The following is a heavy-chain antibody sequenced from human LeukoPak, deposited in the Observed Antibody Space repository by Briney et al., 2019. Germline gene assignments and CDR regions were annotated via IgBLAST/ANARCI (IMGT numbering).Heavy chain of an antibody. CDR2: IYYSGST. D-gene: IGHD2-2*01. CDR3: ARLPDCSSTTCLNDK. V-gene: IGHV4-39*01. J-gene: IGHJ4*02. Sequence: MPSETLSLTCTVSGGSMSSSIHYWGWIRQPPGKGLEWIGSIYYSGSTYYNPSLKSRVTISVDTSKSQFSLKLRSLTAADTAVYYCARLPDCSSTTCLNDKWGQGTLVTVSS. CDR1: GGSMSSSIHY.